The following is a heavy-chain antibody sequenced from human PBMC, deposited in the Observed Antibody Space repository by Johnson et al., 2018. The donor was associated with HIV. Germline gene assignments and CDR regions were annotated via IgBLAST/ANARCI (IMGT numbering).Heavy chain of an antibody. D-gene: IGHD4-23*01. CDR2: IYRDNST. Sequence: VQLVESGGGLVQPGGSLRLSCAASGFTVSNNYMNWVRQAPGKGLEWVSLIYRDNSTYYADSVKGRFTISRDNSKNTLYLQMDGLRPEDTAVYYCARGAGEAYGGTFRDAFDIWGQGTMVTVSS. CDR3: ARGAGEAYGGTFRDAFDI. CDR1: GFTVSNNY. J-gene: IGHJ3*02. V-gene: IGHV3-66*02.